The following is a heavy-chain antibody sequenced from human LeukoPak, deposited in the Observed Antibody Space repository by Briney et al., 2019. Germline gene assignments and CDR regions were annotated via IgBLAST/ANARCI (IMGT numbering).Heavy chain of an antibody. J-gene: IGHJ4*02. CDR1: GYTFTSYY. V-gene: IGHV1-46*01. D-gene: IGHD6-13*01. CDR2: INPSGGST. Sequence: ASVKVSCKASGYTFTSYYMHWVRQAPGQGLEWMGIINPSGGSTSYAQKFQGRVTMTEDTSTDTAYMELSSLRSEDTAVYYCAFQAAAGRGWGYYFDYWGQGTLVTVSS. CDR3: AFQAAAGRGWGYYFDY.